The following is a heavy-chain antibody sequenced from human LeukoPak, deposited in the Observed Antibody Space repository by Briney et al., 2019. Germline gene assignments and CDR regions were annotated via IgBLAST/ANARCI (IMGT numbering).Heavy chain of an antibody. CDR3: TRDPGAPYYDSSGYYSDY. J-gene: IGHJ4*02. Sequence: GGSLRLSCTASGFTFGGYAMSWFRQAPGKGLEWVGFIRSKAYGGTTEYAASVKGRFTISRDDSKSIAYLQMNSLKTEDTAVYYCTRDPGAPYYDSSGYYSDYWGQGTLVTVSS. CDR2: IRSKAYGGTT. CDR1: GFTFGGYA. V-gene: IGHV3-49*03. D-gene: IGHD3-22*01.